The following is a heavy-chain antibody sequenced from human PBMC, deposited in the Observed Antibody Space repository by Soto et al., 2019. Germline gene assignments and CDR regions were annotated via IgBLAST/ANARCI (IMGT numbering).Heavy chain of an antibody. Sequence: SETLSLTCTVSGGSISSSTYSWGWTRQPPGRGLEWIGSIYYSGSAYYNPSLKSRVTMSVDTSKNQFSLKLSSVTAADAAVYYCARQSMVRGFPPLFFDYWGQGTLVTVSS. CDR3: ARQSMVRGFPPLFFDY. CDR1: GGSISSSTYS. V-gene: IGHV4-39*01. D-gene: IGHD3-10*01. J-gene: IGHJ4*02. CDR2: IYYSGSA.